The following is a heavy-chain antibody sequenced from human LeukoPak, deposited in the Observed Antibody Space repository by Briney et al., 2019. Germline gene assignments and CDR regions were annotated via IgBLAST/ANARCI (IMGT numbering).Heavy chain of an antibody. CDR1: GYTFTSYG. CDR2: FNPYNGNT. D-gene: IGHD3-22*01. Sequence: ASVKVSCKASGYTFTSYGISWVRQAPGQGLEWMGWFNPYNGNTNYAQKLQGRFTMTTDTSTSTAYMELRSLRSDDTAVYYCARESSGYFGYWGQGTLVTVSS. J-gene: IGHJ4*02. V-gene: IGHV1-18*01. CDR3: ARESSGYFGY.